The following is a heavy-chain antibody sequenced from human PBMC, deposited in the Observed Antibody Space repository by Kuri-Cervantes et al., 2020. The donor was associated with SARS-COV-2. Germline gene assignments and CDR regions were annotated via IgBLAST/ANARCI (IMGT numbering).Heavy chain of an antibody. J-gene: IGHJ4*02. CDR1: GFIVSSSY. CDR3: AGGYYYDSSGPVLRYYFDY. V-gene: IGHV4-34*08. Sequence: GSLRLSCAASGFIVSSSYMSWVRQAPGKGLEWIGEINHSGSTNYNPSLKSRVTISVDTSKNQFSLKLSSVTAADTAVYYCAGGYYYDSSGPVLRYYFDYWGQGTLVTVSS. CDR2: INHSGST. D-gene: IGHD3-22*01.